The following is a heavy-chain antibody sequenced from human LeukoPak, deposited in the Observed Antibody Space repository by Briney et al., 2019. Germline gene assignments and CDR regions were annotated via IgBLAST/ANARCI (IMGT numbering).Heavy chain of an antibody. J-gene: IGHJ4*02. CDR1: GFTFSSYN. V-gene: IGHV3-21*05. D-gene: IGHD6-13*01. CDR2: ISSTGAYI. Sequence: GGSLRLSCAASGFTFSSYNMNWVRQAPGKGPEWVSYISSTGAYIYYADSLKGRFTISRDNAKNSLYLQMNSLRADDTAVYYCARGLAAAGTRGPYWGQGTLVTVSS. CDR3: ARGLAAAGTRGPY.